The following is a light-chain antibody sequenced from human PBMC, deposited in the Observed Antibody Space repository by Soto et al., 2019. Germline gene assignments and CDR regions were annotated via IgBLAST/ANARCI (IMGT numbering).Light chain of an antibody. J-gene: IGKJ2*01. CDR3: QQYNSYSYT. V-gene: IGKV4-1*01. Sequence: DIVVTQSPDSLAVSLGERATITCKSSQSVLYSSNNKDYLAWYQQKPGKAPKLLIYDASSLESGVPSRFSGSGSGTEFTLTISSLQPDDFATYYCQQYNSYSYTFGQGTKVDI. CDR2: DAS. CDR1: QSVLYSSNNKDY.